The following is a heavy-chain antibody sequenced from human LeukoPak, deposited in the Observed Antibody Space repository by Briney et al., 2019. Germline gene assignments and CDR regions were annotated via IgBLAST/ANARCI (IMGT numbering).Heavy chain of an antibody. CDR3: ARYCTNGVCSHFDY. J-gene: IGHJ4*02. Sequence: SETLSLTCTVAGGSISSSSYYWGWIRQPPGTGLEGIGSIYYNGSTYYNPSLKSRVTISVDTSKNQFSLKLSSVTAADTAVYYCARYCTNGVCSHFDYWGQGTLVTVSS. CDR2: IYYNGST. V-gene: IGHV4-39*01. D-gene: IGHD2-8*01. CDR1: GGSISSSSYY.